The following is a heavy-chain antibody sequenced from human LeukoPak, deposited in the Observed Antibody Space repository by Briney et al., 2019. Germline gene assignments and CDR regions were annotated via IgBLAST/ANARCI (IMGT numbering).Heavy chain of an antibody. V-gene: IGHV4-39*01. CDR1: GGSVISDTYY. CDR3: ARHAQQLVLVAVDWFDP. Sequence: SETLSLTCTVSGGSVISDTYYWGWIRQPPGKGLEWIGSIHYSESTYYTPSLNTRITMSVDTSKNLFSLKLRSVTAADTAVYYCARHAQQLVLVAVDWFDPWGQGTLVTVSS. CDR2: IHYSEST. D-gene: IGHD6-13*01. J-gene: IGHJ5*02.